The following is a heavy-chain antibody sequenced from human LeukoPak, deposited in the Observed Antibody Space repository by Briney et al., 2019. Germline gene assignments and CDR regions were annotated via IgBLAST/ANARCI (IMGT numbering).Heavy chain of an antibody. CDR3: ARATVTTRAEYFQH. V-gene: IGHV4-4*07. Sequence: SQTLSLTCTVSVGSISSYYWSWIRQPAGKGLEGIGRIYTSGSTNYTPSLNSRPSMSVDTPKNQFSLKLRSVTAADTAVYYCARATVTTRAEYFQHWGQGTLVTVSS. D-gene: IGHD4-17*01. CDR2: IYTSGST. CDR1: VGSISSYY. J-gene: IGHJ1*01.